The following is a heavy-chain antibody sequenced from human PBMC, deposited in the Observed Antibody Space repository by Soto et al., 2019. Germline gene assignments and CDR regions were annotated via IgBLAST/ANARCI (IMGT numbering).Heavy chain of an antibody. V-gene: IGHV4-39*01. J-gene: IGHJ6*02. CDR1: GGSISSSSYY. Sequence: QLQLQESGPGLVKPSETLSLTCTVSGGSISSSSYYWGWIRQPPGTGLEWIGSIYYSGSTYYNPSLKSRVTISVDTSKNQFSLKLSSVTAADTAVYYCRVVPAAPRAYYGMDVWGQGTTVTVSS. CDR3: RVVPAAPRAYYGMDV. CDR2: IYYSGST. D-gene: IGHD2-2*01.